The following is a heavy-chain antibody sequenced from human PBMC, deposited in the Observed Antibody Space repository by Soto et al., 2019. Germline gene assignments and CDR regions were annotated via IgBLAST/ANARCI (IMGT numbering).Heavy chain of an antibody. V-gene: IGHV5-51*01. CDR1: GYSFTIYC. D-gene: IGHD6-19*01. CDR2: IYPGDSDT. CDR3: ARLSPAQYSSGWPDY. J-gene: IGHJ4*02. Sequence: PGESLKISGKGSGYSFTIYCIGWVLQRPWKGLEWMGIIYPGDSDTRYSPSFQGQVTISADKSISTAYLQWSSLKASDTAMYYCARLSPAQYSSGWPDYWGQGTLVTVSS.